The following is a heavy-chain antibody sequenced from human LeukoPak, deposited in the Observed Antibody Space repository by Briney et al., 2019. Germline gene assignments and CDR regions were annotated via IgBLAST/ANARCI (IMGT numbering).Heavy chain of an antibody. D-gene: IGHD2-2*01. CDR2: INGDGSRT. V-gene: IGHV3-74*01. J-gene: IGHJ3*02. CDR1: GFTLGNFW. Sequence: GGSLRLSCAASGFTLGNFWVYWVRQAPGKGLVWVSRINGDGSRTSNADSVKGRFTISRDNAKNTVYLQMNSLRVEDTAVYYCARDFRYVAFDIWGRGTMVTVSS. CDR3: ARDFRYVAFDI.